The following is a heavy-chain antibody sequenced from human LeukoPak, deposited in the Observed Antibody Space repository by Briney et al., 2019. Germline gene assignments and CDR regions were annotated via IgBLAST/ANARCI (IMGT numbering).Heavy chain of an antibody. CDR1: GYTFTSYW. D-gene: IGHD3-16*01. V-gene: IGHV5-51*01. CDR2: IYPGDSDT. J-gene: IGHJ3*02. CDR3: TRHRDYVPDI. Sequence: GESLKISCKGSGYTFTSYWIGWVRQMPGKGLEWMGIIYPGDSDTRYSPSFQGQVTISAARSISTAYLQWNSLKASDTAMYYCTRHRDYVPDIWGQGTMVTVSS.